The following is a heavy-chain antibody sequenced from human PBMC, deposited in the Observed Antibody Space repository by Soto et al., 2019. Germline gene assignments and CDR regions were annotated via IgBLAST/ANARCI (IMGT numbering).Heavy chain of an antibody. V-gene: IGHV3-74*01. Sequence: EVQLVESGGGLVQPGGSLRLSCAASGFTFSSYWMHWVRQAPGKGLVWVSRINSDGSSTSYADSVKGRFTISRDNAKNTLYLQMNSLRAEDTAVYYCARGVISYDFWSARTRWGQGTLVTVSS. J-gene: IGHJ4*02. CDR1: GFTFSSYW. CDR2: INSDGSST. D-gene: IGHD3-3*01. CDR3: ARGVISYDFWSARTR.